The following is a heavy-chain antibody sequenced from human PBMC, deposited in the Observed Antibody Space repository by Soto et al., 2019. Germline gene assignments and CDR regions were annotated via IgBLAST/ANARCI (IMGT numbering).Heavy chain of an antibody. D-gene: IGHD3-16*02. CDR2: IYPGDSDT. Sequence: GESLKISCKGSGYSFTSYWIGWVRQMPGKGLEWMGIIYPGDSDTRYSPSFQGQVTISADKSISTAYLQWSSLKASDTAMDYCAGQGRADDYIWGSYRHPYYFDYWGQGTLVTVSS. J-gene: IGHJ4*02. CDR1: GYSFTSYW. CDR3: AGQGRADDYIWGSYRHPYYFDY. V-gene: IGHV5-51*01.